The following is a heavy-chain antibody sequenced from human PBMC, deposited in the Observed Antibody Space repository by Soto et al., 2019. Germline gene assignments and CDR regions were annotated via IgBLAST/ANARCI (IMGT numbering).Heavy chain of an antibody. D-gene: IGHD3-10*01. CDR3: AKDYTMVRGVIIPHY. V-gene: IGHV3-30*18. CDR1: GFTFSSYG. J-gene: IGHJ4*02. Sequence: GGSLRLCCAASGFTFSSYGMHWVRQAPGKGLEWVAVISYDGSNKYYADSVKGRFTISRDNSKNTLYLQMNSLRAEDTAVYYCAKDYTMVRGVIIPHYWGQGTLVTVSS. CDR2: ISYDGSNK.